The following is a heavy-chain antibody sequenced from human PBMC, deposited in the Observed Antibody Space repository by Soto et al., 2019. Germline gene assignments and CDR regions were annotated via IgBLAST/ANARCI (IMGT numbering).Heavy chain of an antibody. CDR2: INAANGDT. D-gene: IGHD6-13*01. CDR1: GYTFTSYG. V-gene: IGHV1-3*01. Sequence: ASVKVSFKASGYTFTSYGIHWVRQAPGQRLEWMGWINAANGDTKYSPKFQGRVTITRDTSASTAYMELSSLRSEDTAVYYCVRRHVSATGIDWFDPWGQGTLVTVSS. CDR3: VRRHVSATGIDWFDP. J-gene: IGHJ5*02.